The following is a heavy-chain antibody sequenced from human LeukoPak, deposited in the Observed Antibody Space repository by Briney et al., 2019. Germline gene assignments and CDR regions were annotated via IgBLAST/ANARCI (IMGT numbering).Heavy chain of an antibody. CDR2: IYSGGST. V-gene: IGHV3-53*01. J-gene: IGHJ5*02. CDR3: TRNYGGNWFDP. CDR1: GFTVSSNY. Sequence: GGSLRLSCAASGFTVSSNYMSWVRQAPGKGLEWVSLIYSGGSTYYAGSVKGRFTISRDNSNNTLYLQMNSLRAEDTAVYYCTRNYGGNWFDPWGRGTLVTVSS. D-gene: IGHD4-23*01.